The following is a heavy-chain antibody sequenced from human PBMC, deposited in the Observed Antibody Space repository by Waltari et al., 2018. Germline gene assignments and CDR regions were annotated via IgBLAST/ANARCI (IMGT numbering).Heavy chain of an antibody. V-gene: IGHV3-33*01. Sequence: QVQLVESGGGVVQPGRSLRLSCAASGFTFNHYGWHWGRQTHGKGVEWVAGIWNDESNKDYADSVKGRFTISRDNAKNTLYLQMDSLKTEDTAVYYCGRSRTYNGISATDCWGQGTLAAVSS. CDR1: GFTFNHYG. CDR2: IWNDESNK. J-gene: IGHJ4*02. CDR3: GRSRTYNGISATDC. D-gene: IGHD3-10*01.